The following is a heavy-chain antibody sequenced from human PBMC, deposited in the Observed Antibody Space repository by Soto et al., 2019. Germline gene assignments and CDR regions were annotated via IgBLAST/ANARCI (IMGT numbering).Heavy chain of an antibody. CDR2: IIPIFGTA. V-gene: IGHV1-69*12. D-gene: IGHD1-1*01. Sequence: QVQLVQSGAEVKKPGSSVKVSCKASGGTFSSYAISWVRQAPGQGLEWMGGIIPIFGTANYAQKFQGRVTSTADESSSTAYMELSSLRSEDTAAYYCARASIETGTARILYYSYGMDVWGQGTTVTVSS. CDR3: ARASIETGTARILYYSYGMDV. J-gene: IGHJ6*02. CDR1: GGTFSSYA.